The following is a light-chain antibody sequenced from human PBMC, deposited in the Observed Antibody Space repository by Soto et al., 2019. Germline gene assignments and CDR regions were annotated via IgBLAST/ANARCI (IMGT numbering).Light chain of an antibody. CDR3: QQYGSSPPRT. Sequence: EIVLTQSPGTLSLSPGERATLSCRASQSVSSSYLAWYQQKPRQAPRLLIYGASSRATGIPDRFSGSGSGTDFTLTISRLEPEDFAVYYCQQYGSSPPRTFGQGTKLEIK. J-gene: IGKJ2*01. CDR2: GAS. CDR1: QSVSSSY. V-gene: IGKV3-20*01.